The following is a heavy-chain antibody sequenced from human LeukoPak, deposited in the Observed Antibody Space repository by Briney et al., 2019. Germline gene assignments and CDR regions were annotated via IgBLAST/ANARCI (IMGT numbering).Heavy chain of an antibody. V-gene: IGHV3-74*01. Sequence: GGSLRLSCAASGFTFTSYWMHWVRQAPGKGLVWVSSINRDGRSTSYADSVKDRFTISRDNAKNTVFLQMNSLRAEDTAVYCCARDPYDILTGPYFDYWGLGTLVTVSS. CDR2: INRDGRST. J-gene: IGHJ4*02. D-gene: IGHD3-9*01. CDR3: ARDPYDILTGPYFDY. CDR1: GFTFTSYW.